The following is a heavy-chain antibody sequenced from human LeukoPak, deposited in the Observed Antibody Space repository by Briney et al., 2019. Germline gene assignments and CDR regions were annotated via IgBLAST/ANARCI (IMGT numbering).Heavy chain of an antibody. Sequence: SETLSLTCTVSGGSVTSSSYYWAWIRQPPGKGLEWIGSIYYSGSTSYNPSLKSRVTISVYTSKSQFSLKLTSVTAADTAVYYCARQPEGAVAGPVDYWGQGTLVTVSS. V-gene: IGHV4-39*01. CDR1: GGSVTSSSYY. CDR2: IYYSGST. CDR3: ARQPEGAVAGPVDY. D-gene: IGHD6-19*01. J-gene: IGHJ4*02.